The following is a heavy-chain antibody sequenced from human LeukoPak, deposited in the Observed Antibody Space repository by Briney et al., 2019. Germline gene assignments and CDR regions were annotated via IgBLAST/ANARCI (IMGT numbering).Heavy chain of an antibody. V-gene: IGHV1-69*04. D-gene: IGHD6-13*01. CDR1: GGTFSSYA. J-gene: IGHJ4*02. CDR2: IIPILGIA. CDR3: AREVLAAAGTDFDY. Sequence: GASVKVSCKASGGTFSSYAIGWVRQAPGQWLEWMGRIIPILGIANYAQKFQGRVTITADKSTSTAYMELSSLRSEDTAVYYCAREVLAAAGTDFDYWGQGTLVTVSS.